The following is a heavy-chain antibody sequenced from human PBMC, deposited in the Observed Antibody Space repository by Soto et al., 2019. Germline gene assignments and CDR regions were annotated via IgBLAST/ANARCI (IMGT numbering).Heavy chain of an antibody. V-gene: IGHV3-21*01. J-gene: IGHJ5*01. D-gene: IGHD3-16*01. Sequence: PGGSLRLSCAASGFTFNSYSVNWVRQAPGKGLEWVASISSGSVHIDFADSVKGRFTISRDDVTNSVSLQMDSLRVEDTGIYYCATDPGGPPLNRFDSWGHGTLVTVSS. CDR3: ATDPGGPPLNRFDS. CDR2: ISSGSVHI. CDR1: GFTFNSYS.